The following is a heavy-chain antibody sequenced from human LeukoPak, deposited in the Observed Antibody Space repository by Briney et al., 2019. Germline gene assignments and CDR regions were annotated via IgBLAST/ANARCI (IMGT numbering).Heavy chain of an antibody. V-gene: IGHV1-24*01. CDR2: FDPEDGET. D-gene: IGHD2-2*01. Sequence: ASVKVSCKVSGYTLTELSMHWVRQAPGKGLEWMGGFDPEDGETIYAQKFQGRVTMTEDTSTDTAYMELSSLRSEDTAVYYCATGPLNVVVPAATKFYGMDVWGQGTTVTVSS. CDR3: ATGPLNVVVPAATKFYGMDV. CDR1: GYTLTELS. J-gene: IGHJ6*02.